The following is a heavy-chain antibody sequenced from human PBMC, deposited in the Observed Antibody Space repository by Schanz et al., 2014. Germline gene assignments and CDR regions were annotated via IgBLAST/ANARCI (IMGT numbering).Heavy chain of an antibody. Sequence: QVQLVQSGAEVKKPGASVKVSCKASGYTFTSHGISWVRQAPGQGLEWMGRIIPVLAIADYAQKFQGRVTITADKSTSTASMELSSLRSEDTAVYYCAGTYCSSASCYTGYYYMDVWDKGTTVTVSS. J-gene: IGHJ6*03. CDR2: IIPVLAIA. V-gene: IGHV1-69*04. CDR1: GYTFTSHG. CDR3: AGTYCSSASCYTGYYYMDV. D-gene: IGHD2-2*02.